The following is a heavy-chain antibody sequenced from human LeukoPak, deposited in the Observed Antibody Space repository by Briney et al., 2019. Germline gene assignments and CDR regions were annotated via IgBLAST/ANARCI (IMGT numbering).Heavy chain of an antibody. CDR2: IYYSGST. J-gene: IGHJ4*02. V-gene: IGHV4-59*01. CDR3: TQSNY. Sequence: SETLSLTCTVSGGSISSYYWSWIRQPPGKGLEWIGCIYYSGSTNYNPSLKSRVTISVDTSKNQFSLKLSSVTAADTAVYYCTQSNYWGQGALVTVSS. CDR1: GGSISSYY.